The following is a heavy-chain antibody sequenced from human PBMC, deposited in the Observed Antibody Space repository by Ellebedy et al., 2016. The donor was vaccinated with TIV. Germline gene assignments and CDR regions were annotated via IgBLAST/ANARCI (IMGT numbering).Heavy chain of an antibody. V-gene: IGHV5-51*01. CDR3: ATRGYSGYDPRRAGNYYYYYGMDV. J-gene: IGHJ6*02. CDR2: IYPGDSDT. Sequence: GESLKISXKGSGYSFTSYWIGWVRQMPGKGLEWMGIIYPGDSDTRYSPSFQGQVTISADKSISTAYLQWSSLKASDTAMYYCATRGYSGYDPRRAGNYYYYYGMDVWGQGTTVTVSS. D-gene: IGHD5-12*01. CDR1: GYSFTSYW.